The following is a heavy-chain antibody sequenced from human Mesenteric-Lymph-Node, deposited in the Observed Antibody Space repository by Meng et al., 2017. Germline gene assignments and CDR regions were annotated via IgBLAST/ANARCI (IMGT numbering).Heavy chain of an antibody. CDR1: GFTFSSYW. J-gene: IGHJ6*01. CDR2: INSDGSST. V-gene: IGHV3-74*01. Sequence: GESLKISCAASGFTFSSYWMHWVRQAPGKGLVWVSRINSDGSSTSYADSVKGRFTISRDNAKNTLYLQMNSLRAEDTAVYYCARVQDGDYDDYYYYGMDVCGQGITV. CDR3: ARVQDGDYDDYYYYGMDV. D-gene: IGHD4-17*01.